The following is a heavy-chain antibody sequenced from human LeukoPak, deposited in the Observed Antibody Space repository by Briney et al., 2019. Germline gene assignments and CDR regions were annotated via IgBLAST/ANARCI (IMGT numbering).Heavy chain of an antibody. CDR3: WRNRERYSYSSCYSYWWFDP. J-gene: IGHJ5*02. V-gene: IGHV4-39*01. CDR1: GASIRSSSYY. CDR2: IFYSGNT. Sequence: PSETLSLTCTVSGASIRSSSYYWGWVRQPPGKGLEWIASIFYSGNTYYNPSLKSRVTISVDMSKNQFSLKLSSVTAADQAVDYCWRNRERYSYSSCYSYWWFDPWGQGTLVTVSS. D-gene: IGHD3-22*01.